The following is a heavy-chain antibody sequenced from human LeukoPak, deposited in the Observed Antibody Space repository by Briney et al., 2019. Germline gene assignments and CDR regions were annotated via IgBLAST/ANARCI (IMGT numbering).Heavy chain of an antibody. J-gene: IGHJ4*02. CDR1: GGSFSGYY. Sequence: SSETLSLTCAVYGGSFSGYYWSWIRQPPGKGLEWIGEINHSGSTNYNPSLKSRVTISVDTSKNQFSLKLSSVTAADTAVYYCARGHGGWDRYWGQGTLVTVSS. CDR2: INHSGST. V-gene: IGHV4-34*01. D-gene: IGHD6-19*01. CDR3: ARGHGGWDRY.